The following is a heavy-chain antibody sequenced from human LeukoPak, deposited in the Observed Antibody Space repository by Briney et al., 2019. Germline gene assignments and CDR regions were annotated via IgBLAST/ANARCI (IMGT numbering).Heavy chain of an antibody. CDR1: GVSISSSNSY. Sequence: SETLSLTCTVSGVSISSSNSYWGWIRQPPGKGLEWIGSIYYSGNTYYNASLKSQVSTSIDTSKNQFSLKLTSVTAADTAVYYCARLPVGVGARYYFDYWGQGTLVTVSS. V-gene: IGHV4-39*01. J-gene: IGHJ4*02. CDR2: IYYSGNT. D-gene: IGHD1-26*01. CDR3: ARLPVGVGARYYFDY.